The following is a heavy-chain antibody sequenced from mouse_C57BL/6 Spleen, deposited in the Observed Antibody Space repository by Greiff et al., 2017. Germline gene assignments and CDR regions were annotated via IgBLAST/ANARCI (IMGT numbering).Heavy chain of an antibody. V-gene: IGHV8-8*01. CDR3: ALFYHSGYFDY. CDR2: ICWDDDK. CDR1: GFSLSTYGMG. D-gene: IGHD1-1*01. J-gene: IGHJ2*01. Sequence: QVTLKVSGRGLLQPSQTLSLTCSVSGFSLSTYGMGVGWLSQPSGKGLEWLAHICWDDDKYSNPALESRLTIFKATSKNQVFLKLANVDNADTATYYCALFYHSGYFDYWGQGTTLTVSA.